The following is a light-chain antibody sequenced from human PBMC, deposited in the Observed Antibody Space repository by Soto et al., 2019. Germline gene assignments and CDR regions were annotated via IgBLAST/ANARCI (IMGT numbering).Light chain of an antibody. Sequence: QSVLTQPASVSGSPGQSITISCTGTTRDVGGYNFVSWYQHHPGEAPKLMIYEVSNRPSGASHRFYASKSGNTASLTISGLQAEDEADYYCSSYTTSSTLACVFGTGTKVTAL. J-gene: IGLJ1*01. V-gene: IGLV2-14*01. CDR2: EVS. CDR1: TRDVGGYNF. CDR3: SSYTTSSTLACV.